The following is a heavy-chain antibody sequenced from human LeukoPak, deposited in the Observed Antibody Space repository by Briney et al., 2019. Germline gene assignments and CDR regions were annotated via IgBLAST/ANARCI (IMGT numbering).Heavy chain of an antibody. CDR3: ARHDLASFDY. V-gene: IGHV3-7*01. Sequence: GGSLRLSCAASGFTFSSYWRSWVRQAPGKGLEWVANIKQDGSEKYYVDSVKGRFTISRDNAKNSLYLQMNSLRAEDTAVYYCARHDLASFDYWGQGTLVTVSS. J-gene: IGHJ4*02. CDR1: GFTFSSYW. CDR2: IKQDGSEK. D-gene: IGHD2-15*01.